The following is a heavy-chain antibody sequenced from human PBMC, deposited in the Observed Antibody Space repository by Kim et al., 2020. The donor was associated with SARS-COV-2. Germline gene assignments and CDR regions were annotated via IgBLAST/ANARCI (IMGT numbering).Heavy chain of an antibody. D-gene: IGHD1-1*01. Sequence: ASVKVSCKASGYTFTTSYIHWVRQAPGQGLEWMGIINPSGGSTNNAQTFQGRVTMTRDTSTSTVYMELSSLRYEDTAVYYCARDFSVHLLFEVDYGGQGTLVTVSS. J-gene: IGHJ4*02. CDR3: ARDFSVHLLFEVDY. V-gene: IGHV1-46*01. CDR2: INPSGGST. CDR1: GYTFTTSY.